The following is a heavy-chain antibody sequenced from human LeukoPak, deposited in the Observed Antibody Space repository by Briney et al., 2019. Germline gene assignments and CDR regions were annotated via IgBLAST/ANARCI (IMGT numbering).Heavy chain of an antibody. CDR2: ISYDGSNK. V-gene: IGHV3-30*04. Sequence: GGSLRLSCAASGFTFSSYAMHWVRQAPGKGLEWVAVISYDGSNKYYTDSVKGRFTISRDNSKNTLYLQMNSLRAEDTAVYYCARDFRFYYYDSSGKTLDAFDIWGQGTMVTVSS. D-gene: IGHD3-22*01. CDR1: GFTFSSYA. CDR3: ARDFRFYYYDSSGKTLDAFDI. J-gene: IGHJ3*02.